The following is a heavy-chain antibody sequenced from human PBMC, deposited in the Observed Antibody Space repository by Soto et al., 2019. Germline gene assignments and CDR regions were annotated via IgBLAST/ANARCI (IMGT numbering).Heavy chain of an antibody. V-gene: IGHV3-7*03. CDR2: IKQDGSEK. CDR3: ARDTSGYDMPLPYYYYGMDV. CDR1: GFTFSSYW. J-gene: IGHJ6*02. D-gene: IGHD5-12*01. Sequence: EVQLVESGGGLVQPGGSLRLSCAASGFTFSSYWMSWVRQAPGKGLEWVANIKQDGSEKYYVDSVKGRFTISRDNAKNSLYLQMNSLRAEDTAVYYCARDTSGYDMPLPYYYYGMDVWGQGTTVTVSS.